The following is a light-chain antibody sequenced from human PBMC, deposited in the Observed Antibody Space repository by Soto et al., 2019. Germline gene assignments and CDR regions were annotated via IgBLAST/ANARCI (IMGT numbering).Light chain of an antibody. J-gene: IGLJ1*01. V-gene: IGLV1-40*01. CDR2: GNS. CDR1: SSNIGVGYT. CDR3: QSYDSSLSGLV. Sequence: QSVLTQPPSVSGAPGQRVTISCSGSSSNIGVGYTVHWYQQLPGTAPKLLIYGNSNRPSGVPDRFSGSKSGTSASLAITGLQYEDEADYYCQSYDSSLSGLVFGTGTKVTVL.